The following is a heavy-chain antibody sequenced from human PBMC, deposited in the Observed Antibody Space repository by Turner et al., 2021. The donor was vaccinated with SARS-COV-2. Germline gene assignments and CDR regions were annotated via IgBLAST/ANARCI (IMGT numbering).Heavy chain of an antibody. V-gene: IGHV3-30-3*01. CDR2: MSYDGSGT. CDR3: VTGSYFRELAY. D-gene: IGHD1-26*01. J-gene: IGHJ4*02. CDR1: GFTFSSYA. Sequence: VQLVESGGGVVQPGRSLRLSCAASGFTFSSYAMHWVRQAPGKGLEWVAVMSYDGSGTYYADSVKGRFTVSRDNSKNMVYFQMDSLRAEDTAVYYCVTGSYFRELAYWGQGTLVTVSS.